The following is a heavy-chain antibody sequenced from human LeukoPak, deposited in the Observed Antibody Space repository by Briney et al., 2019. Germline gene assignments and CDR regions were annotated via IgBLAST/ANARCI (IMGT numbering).Heavy chain of an antibody. CDR1: GFTFSSYS. V-gene: IGHV3-21*01. D-gene: IGHD3-22*01. Sequence: GGSLRLSCAASGFTFSSYSMNWVRQAPGKGLEWVSSISSSSSYIYYADSVKGRFTISRDNAKNSLYLQMNSLRAEDTAVYYCARDLAYYYDSSGSGYWGQGTLVTVSS. J-gene: IGHJ4*02. CDR3: ARDLAYYYDSSGSGY. CDR2: ISSSSSYI.